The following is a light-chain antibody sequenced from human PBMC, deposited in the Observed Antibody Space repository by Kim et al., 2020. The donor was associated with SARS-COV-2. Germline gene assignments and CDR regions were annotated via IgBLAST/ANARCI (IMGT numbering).Light chain of an antibody. CDR3: AAWDDSLNGYV. CDR1: SSNIGSNS. V-gene: IGLV1-44*01. J-gene: IGLJ1*01. CDR2: SIN. Sequence: MVTQPPSASGTPGQRVTISCSGSSSNIGSNSVNWYQQLPGTAPKLLIYSINQRPSGVPDRFSGSKSGTSASLAISGLQSEDEAHYYCAAWDDSLNGYVFGTGTKVTV.